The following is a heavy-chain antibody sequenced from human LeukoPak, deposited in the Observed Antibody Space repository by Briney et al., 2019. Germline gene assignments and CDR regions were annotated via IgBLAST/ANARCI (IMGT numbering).Heavy chain of an antibody. D-gene: IGHD6-19*01. CDR1: GGTFSSYA. J-gene: IGHJ4*02. Sequence: SVKVSCKASGGTFSSYAISWVRQAPGQGLERMGGIIPIFGTANYAQKFQGRVTITADESTSTAYMELSSLRSEDTAVYYCARGQWLVRGYFDYWGQGTLVTVSS. V-gene: IGHV1-69*13. CDR2: IIPIFGTA. CDR3: ARGQWLVRGYFDY.